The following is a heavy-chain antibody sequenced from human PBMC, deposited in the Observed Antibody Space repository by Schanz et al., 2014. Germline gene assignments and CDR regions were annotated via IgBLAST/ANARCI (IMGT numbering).Heavy chain of an antibody. CDR2: IKEDGSVK. J-gene: IGHJ2*01. Sequence: EVQLAESGGGLVQPGGSLRLSCAASTFTFSSDWMSWVRQAPGKGLEWVANIKEDGSVKDYVDSVKGRFTISRDNSKNTLYLQMNSLRAEDTAIYYCAKDAPYPFDLWGRGTLXTVSS. V-gene: IGHV3-7*05. CDR3: AKDAPYPFDL. CDR1: TFTFSSDW.